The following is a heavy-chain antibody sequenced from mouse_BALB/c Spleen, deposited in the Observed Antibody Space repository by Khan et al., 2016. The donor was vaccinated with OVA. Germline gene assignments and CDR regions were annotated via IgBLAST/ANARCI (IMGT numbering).Heavy chain of an antibody. CDR1: GYTFTSYV. Sequence: EVQLQQSGPELVKPGASVKMSCKASGYTFTSYVMHWVKQKPGLGLEWIGYIYPFNEDTTYNEKFKGKATLTSDRYSSTAYMELRSLTSEDSAVYYCCPVGTVYVAFAYWGQGTLVTVSA. V-gene: IGHV1S136*01. J-gene: IGHJ3*01. CDR3: CPVGTVYVAFAY. D-gene: IGHD1-1*01. CDR2: IYPFNEDT.